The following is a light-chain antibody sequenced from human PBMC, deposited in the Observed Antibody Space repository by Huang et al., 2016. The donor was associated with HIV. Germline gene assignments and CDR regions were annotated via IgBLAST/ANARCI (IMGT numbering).Light chain of an antibody. J-gene: IGKJ2*01. V-gene: IGKV1-39*01. CDR3: QHSYVSLGYT. CDR1: QDIGSH. Sequence: DIQMTQSPSSLSASVGDRVTLTCRTSQDIGSHLNWYQHRPGRAPKLLIYVSSTLQSGVPARFSGGGSGTDFTLTISNLQPEDFATYYCQHSYVSLGYTFGQGTKLEI. CDR2: VSS.